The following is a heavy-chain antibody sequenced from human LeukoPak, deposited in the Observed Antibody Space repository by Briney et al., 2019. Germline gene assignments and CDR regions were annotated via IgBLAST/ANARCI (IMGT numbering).Heavy chain of an antibody. CDR2: IYFSGRA. D-gene: IGHD3-10*01. V-gene: IGHV4-39*01. Sequence: PSETLSLTCTVSGGSISSSSYYWGWIRQPPGKGLEWIGSIYFSGRAHYNPSLKSRVTISVNTSKNQFSLKLSSVTAADTAVYYCGRGRPDGSGSYYKFDPWGQGTLVTVFS. CDR1: GGSISSSSYY. J-gene: IGHJ5*02. CDR3: GRGRPDGSGSYYKFDP.